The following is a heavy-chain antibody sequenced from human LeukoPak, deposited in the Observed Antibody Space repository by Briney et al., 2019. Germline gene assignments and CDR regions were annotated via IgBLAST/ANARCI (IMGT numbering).Heavy chain of an antibody. V-gene: IGHV1-2*02. CDR2: INPNSGGT. CDR1: GYTFTGYY. J-gene: IGHJ6*02. D-gene: IGHD3-10*01. CDR3: ARDMVETRYWYYYYGMDV. Sequence: ASMKVSCKASGYTFTGYYIHWVRQAPGQGLEWMGLINPNSGGTNYAPKFQGRVTMTRDTSISTAYMELSRLRSDDTAVYYCARDMVETRYWYYYYGMDVWGQGTTVTVSS.